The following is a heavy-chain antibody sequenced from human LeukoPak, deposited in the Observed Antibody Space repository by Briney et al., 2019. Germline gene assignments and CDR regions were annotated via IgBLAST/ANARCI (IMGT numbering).Heavy chain of an antibody. CDR2: IYTSGST. CDR3: ARDLPDIVATDADAFDI. V-gene: IGHV4-4*07. D-gene: IGHD5-12*01. J-gene: IGHJ3*02. CDR1: GGSISSYY. Sequence: SETLSLTCTVSGGSISSYYWSWIRQPAGKGLEWIGRIYTSGSTNYNPSLKSRVTISVDKSKNQFSLKLSSVTAADTAVYYRARDLPDIVATDADAFDIWGQGTMVTVSS.